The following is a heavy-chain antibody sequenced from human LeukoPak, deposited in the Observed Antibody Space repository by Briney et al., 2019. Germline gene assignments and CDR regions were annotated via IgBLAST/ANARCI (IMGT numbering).Heavy chain of an antibody. D-gene: IGHD2-2*01. V-gene: IGHV4-61*02. CDR3: ARDDGVVPAAPNWFDP. Sequence: PSQTLSLTCTVSGGSISSGSYYWSGIRQPAGKGLEWIGRIYTSGSTNYNPSLKSRVTISVDTSKNQFSLKLSSVTAADTAVYYCARDDGVVPAAPNWFDPWGQGTLVTVSS. CDR1: GGSISSGSYY. CDR2: IYTSGST. J-gene: IGHJ5*02.